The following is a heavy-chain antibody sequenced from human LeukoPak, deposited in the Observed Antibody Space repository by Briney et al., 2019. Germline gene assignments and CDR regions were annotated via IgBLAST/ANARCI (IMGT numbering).Heavy chain of an antibody. CDR1: GGSISSGGYS. Sequence: SETLSLTCAVSGGSISSGGYSWSWIWQPPGKGLEWIGYIYHSGSTYYNPSLKSRVTISVDRSKNQFSLKLSSVTAADTAVYYCARALPHMDVWGQGTTVTVSS. CDR2: IYHSGST. CDR3: ARALPHMDV. J-gene: IGHJ6*02. V-gene: IGHV4-30-2*01.